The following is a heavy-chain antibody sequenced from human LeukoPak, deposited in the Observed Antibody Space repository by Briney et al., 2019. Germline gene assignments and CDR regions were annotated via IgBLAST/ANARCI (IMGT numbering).Heavy chain of an antibody. CDR2: IYHSGST. D-gene: IGHD5-24*01. V-gene: IGHV4-38-2*02. CDR3: SAAGIGSRDGYKRDK. Sequence: PSETLSLTCTVSGYSISSGYYWGWIRQPPGKGLEWIGSIYHSGSTYYNPSPKSRVTISVDTSKNQFSLKLSSVTAADTAVYYCSAAGIGSRDGYKRDKWGQGTLVTVSS. CDR1: GYSISSGYY. J-gene: IGHJ4*02.